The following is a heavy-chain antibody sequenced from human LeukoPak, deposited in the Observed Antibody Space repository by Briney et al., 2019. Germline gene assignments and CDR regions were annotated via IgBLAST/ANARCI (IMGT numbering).Heavy chain of an antibody. Sequence: GGSLRLSCAASGFTFSSYGMHWVRQAPGKGLEWVALISHDGNNKYYADSVKGRFTTSRDDSKNMLYLQMNSLRAEDTAVYYCAKVSQAATDYDFWSGYFGYYGMDVWGQGTTVTVSS. V-gene: IGHV3-30*18. CDR3: AKVSQAATDYDFWSGYFGYYGMDV. D-gene: IGHD3-3*01. J-gene: IGHJ6*02. CDR1: GFTFSSYG. CDR2: ISHDGNNK.